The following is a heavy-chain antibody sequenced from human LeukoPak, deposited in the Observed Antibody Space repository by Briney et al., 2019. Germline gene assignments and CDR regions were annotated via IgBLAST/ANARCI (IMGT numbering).Heavy chain of an antibody. D-gene: IGHD6-13*01. CDR3: ARDRGVAAAGLLDP. V-gene: IGHV1-2*02. J-gene: IGHJ5*02. CDR2: INPNDGDT. CDR1: GYTFSYYY. Sequence: APVKVSCKSSGYTFSYYYIHWVRQAPGQGLEWIGWINPNDGDTNYAQSFQGRVTLTRDTSSTTVYMELTRLTSDDTAVFYCARDRGVAAAGLLDPWGQGTLVTVSS.